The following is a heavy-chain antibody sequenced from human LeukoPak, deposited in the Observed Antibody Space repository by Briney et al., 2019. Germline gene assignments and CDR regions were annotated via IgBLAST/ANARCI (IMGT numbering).Heavy chain of an antibody. CDR1: GGSINSYY. CDR3: AGVVRMSVRESKGLWSYNGDSYYFDY. Sequence: SETLSLTCTVSGGSINSYYWSWIRQPPGKGLEWIGYIYYSGSTNYNPSLKSRVTISVDTSKNQFSLKLSSVTAADTAVYYCAGVVRMSVRESKGLWSYNGDSYYFDYWGQGTLVTVSS. CDR2: IYYSGST. J-gene: IGHJ4*02. D-gene: IGHD4/OR15-4a*01. V-gene: IGHV4-59*01.